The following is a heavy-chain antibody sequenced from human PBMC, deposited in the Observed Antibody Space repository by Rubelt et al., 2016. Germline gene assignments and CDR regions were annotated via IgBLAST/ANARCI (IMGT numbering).Heavy chain of an antibody. CDR2: ISGGGSAT. V-gene: IGHV3-48*04. D-gene: IGHD2-15*01. Sequence: SCVASGYPFSSYSLNWVRQAPGQGLAWVSYISGGGSATYYADSVRGRFTVSRDNAKNSMYLQMNSLRAEDTAVYYCAPLLDFYGLDVWGQGTTVTVSS. CDR3: APLLDFYGLDV. CDR1: GYPFSSYS. J-gene: IGHJ6*02.